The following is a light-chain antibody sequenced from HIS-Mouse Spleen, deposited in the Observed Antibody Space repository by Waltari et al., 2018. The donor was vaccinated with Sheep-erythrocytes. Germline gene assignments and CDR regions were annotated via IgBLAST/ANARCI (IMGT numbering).Light chain of an antibody. J-gene: IGLJ3*02. CDR2: EVS. CDR1: SSDGGGYNY. V-gene: IGLV2-8*01. CDR3: SSYAGSNNWV. Sequence: QSALTQPRSVSGSPGQSVTISCTGTSSDGGGYNYVSWYQQHPGKAPKLMIYEVSQRPSGVPDRFSGSKSGNTASLTVSGLQAEDEADYYCSSYAGSNNWVFGGGTKLTVL.